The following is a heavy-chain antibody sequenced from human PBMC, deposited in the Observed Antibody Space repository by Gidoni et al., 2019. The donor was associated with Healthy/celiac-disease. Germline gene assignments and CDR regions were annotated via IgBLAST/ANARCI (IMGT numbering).Heavy chain of an antibody. J-gene: IGHJ4*02. Sequence: EVQLVESGGGLVQPGRSLRLSCAASGFTFDDYAMHWVRQAPGKGLEWVSCISWNSCSIGYADSVKGRFTISRDNAKNSLYLQMNSLRAEDTALYYCATSSGWSPPFDYWGQGTLVTVSS. CDR3: ATSSGWSPPFDY. V-gene: IGHV3-9*01. CDR1: GFTFDDYA. CDR2: ISWNSCSI. D-gene: IGHD6-19*01.